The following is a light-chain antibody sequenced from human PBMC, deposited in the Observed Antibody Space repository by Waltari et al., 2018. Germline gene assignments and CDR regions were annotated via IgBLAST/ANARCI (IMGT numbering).Light chain of an antibody. CDR1: SSDVGGYNY. J-gene: IGLJ3*02. Sequence: QSALTQPASVSGSPGPSITISCPGTSSDVGGYNYFSWYQQHPGTAPKLMIYDVSKRPSGVSNRFSGSKSGNTASLTISGLQAEDEADYYCCSYAGSSSWVFGGGTKLTVL. CDR2: DVS. V-gene: IGLV2-23*02. CDR3: CSYAGSSSWV.